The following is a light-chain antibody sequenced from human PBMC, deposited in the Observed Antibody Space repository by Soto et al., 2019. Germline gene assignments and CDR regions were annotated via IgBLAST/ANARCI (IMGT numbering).Light chain of an antibody. V-gene: IGLV1-40*01. CDR1: SSNIGAGYD. CDR2: SNN. CDR3: QSYDSSLSGSYV. J-gene: IGLJ1*01. Sequence: QSVLTQPPSVSGAPGQRVTISCTGSSSNIGAGYDVHWYQRLPGTAPKVLFYSNNNRPSGVPDRFSGSKSGTSASLAITGLQAEDEADYYCQSYDSSLSGSYVFGTGTKLTVL.